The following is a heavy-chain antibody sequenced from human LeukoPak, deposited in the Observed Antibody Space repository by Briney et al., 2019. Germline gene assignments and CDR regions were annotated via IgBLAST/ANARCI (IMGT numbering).Heavy chain of an antibody. Sequence: SETLSLTCTVSGGSISSSSYYWGWIRQPPGKGLEWIGSIYYSGSTYYNPSLKSRVTISVDTSKNQFSLKLSSVTAADTAVYYCARELITGTTTLSDWFDPWGQGTLVTVSS. CDR2: IYYSGST. CDR3: ARELITGTTTLSDWFDP. V-gene: IGHV4-39*02. CDR1: GGSISSSSYY. J-gene: IGHJ5*02. D-gene: IGHD1-7*01.